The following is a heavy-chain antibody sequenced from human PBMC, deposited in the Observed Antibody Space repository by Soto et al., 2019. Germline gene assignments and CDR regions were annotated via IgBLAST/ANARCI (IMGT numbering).Heavy chain of an antibody. J-gene: IGHJ3*02. V-gene: IGHV1-58*01. CDR3: AADTFNAAAGTAAFDI. Sequence: QMQLVQSGPEVKKPGTSVKVSCKASGFTFTSSAVQWVRQARGQSLEWIGWIVVGSGNTYYAQKFQERVTITRDMSTSTAYMELSSLRSEDTAVYYFAADTFNAAAGTAAFDIWCQGTMVTVSS. D-gene: IGHD6-13*01. CDR2: IVVGSGNT. CDR1: GFTFTSSA.